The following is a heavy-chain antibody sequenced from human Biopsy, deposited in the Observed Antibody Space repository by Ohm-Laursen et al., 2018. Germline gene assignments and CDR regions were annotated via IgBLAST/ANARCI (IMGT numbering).Heavy chain of an antibody. CDR1: GYSFTSYY. D-gene: IGHD6-19*01. V-gene: IGHV1-46*01. Sequence: ASVKVSCKASGYSFTSYYMHWVRQAPGQGPEWMGMINPSGSTTSYPQIFQGRVTMTRDTSKSTVYMELSSLRSADTAVYFCARNTGWYGDLYYFDYWGQGTLVTVSS. J-gene: IGHJ4*02. CDR3: ARNTGWYGDLYYFDY. CDR2: INPSGSTT.